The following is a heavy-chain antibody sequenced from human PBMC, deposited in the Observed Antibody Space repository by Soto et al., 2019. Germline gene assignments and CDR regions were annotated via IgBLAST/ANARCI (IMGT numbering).Heavy chain of an antibody. D-gene: IGHD3-22*01. CDR3: TRPYFNSSGPYFDY. J-gene: IGHJ4*02. CDR2: IKHDGSEK. V-gene: IGHV3-7*03. Sequence: GGSPRLSCAASGFIFRNFWMSWVRQTPGKGLEWVASIKHDGSEKYYVDSVKGRFTISRDNAKNSLYLRMNSLRVADTAVYYCTRPYFNSSGPYFDYWGQGTLVTVSS. CDR1: GFIFRNFW.